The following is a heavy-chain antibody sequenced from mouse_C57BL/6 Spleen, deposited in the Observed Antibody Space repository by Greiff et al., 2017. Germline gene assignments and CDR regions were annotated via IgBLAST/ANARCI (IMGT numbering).Heavy chain of an antibody. V-gene: IGHV1-72*01. J-gene: IGHJ4*01. CDR1: GYTFTSYW. CDR2: IDPNSGGT. CDR3: ARSIYYGNPYYYAMDY. Sequence: QVQLLQPGAELVKPGASVKLSCKASGYTFTSYWMHWVKPRPGRGLEWIGRIDPNSGGTKYNEKFKSKATLTVDKPSSTAYMQLSSLTSEDSAVYYCARSIYYGNPYYYAMDYWGQGTSVTVSS. D-gene: IGHD2-1*01.